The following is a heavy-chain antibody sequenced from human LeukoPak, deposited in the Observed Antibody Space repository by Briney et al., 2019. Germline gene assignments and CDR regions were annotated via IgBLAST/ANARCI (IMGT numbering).Heavy chain of an antibody. CDR1: GYTFTGYY. Sequence: ASVKVSCKASGYTFTGYYMYWVRQAPGQGLEWMGWINPNSGGTNYAQKFQGRVTMTRDTSISTAYMELSRLRSDDTAVYYCASLLSAGYCSGGSCYGSDYWGQGTLVTVSS. CDR3: ASLLSAGYCSGGSCYGSDY. V-gene: IGHV1-2*02. D-gene: IGHD2-15*01. CDR2: INPNSGGT. J-gene: IGHJ4*02.